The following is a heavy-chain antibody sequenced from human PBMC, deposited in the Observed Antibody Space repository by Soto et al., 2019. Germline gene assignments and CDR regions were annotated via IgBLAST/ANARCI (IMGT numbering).Heavy chain of an antibody. D-gene: IGHD3-22*01. CDR1: GYTFTSYY. J-gene: IGHJ4*02. CDR2: INPSGGST. V-gene: IGHV1-46*01. CDR3: ARDLSYYDSSGYTSEKTCFDY. Sequence: GASVKVSCKASGYTFTSYYMHWVRQAPGQGLEWMGIINPSGGSTRYAQKFQGRVTMTRDTSTSTVYMELSSLRSEDTAVYYCARDLSYYDSSGYTSEKTCFDYWGQGTLLTVSS.